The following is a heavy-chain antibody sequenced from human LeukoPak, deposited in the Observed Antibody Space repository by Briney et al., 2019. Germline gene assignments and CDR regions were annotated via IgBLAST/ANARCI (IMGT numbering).Heavy chain of an antibody. CDR1: GGSFSGYY. Sequence: KPSETLSLTCAVYGGSFSGYYWSWIRQPPGKGLEWIGEIYHSGDTNYNPSLKSRVTISADKSRNQFTLKVSSVTAADTAVYYCARGSGSYTFFDYWGKGTLVTVSS. D-gene: IGHD1-26*01. V-gene: IGHV4-34*01. J-gene: IGHJ4*02. CDR2: IYHSGDT. CDR3: ARGSGSYTFFDY.